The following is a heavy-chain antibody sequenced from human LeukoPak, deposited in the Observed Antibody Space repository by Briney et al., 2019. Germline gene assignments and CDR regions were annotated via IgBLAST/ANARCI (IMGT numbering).Heavy chain of an antibody. Sequence: KPGGSLRLSCAASGFTFSNFVMSWVRQAPGKGLEWVGLIKSKTDGGTADYVAPVKGRFTISRDDSKNTLFLQMNSLKTEDTAVYYCTTRTTVTTMGTDYWGQGTLVTVSS. J-gene: IGHJ4*02. CDR2: IKSKTDGGTA. V-gene: IGHV3-15*01. CDR1: GFTFSNFV. CDR3: TTRTTVTTMGTDY. D-gene: IGHD4-17*01.